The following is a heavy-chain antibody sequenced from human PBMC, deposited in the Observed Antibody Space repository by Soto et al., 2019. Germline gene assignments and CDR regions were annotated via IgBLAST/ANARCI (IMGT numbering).Heavy chain of an antibody. CDR3: ARRSIFGVPNILNYYYYGMDV. V-gene: IGHV1-46*01. CDR2: INPSGGST. D-gene: IGHD3-3*01. J-gene: IGHJ6*02. CDR1: GYTFTSYY. Sequence: QVQLVQSGAEVKKPGASVKVSCKASGYTFTSYYMHWVRQAPGQGLEWMGIINPSGGSTSYAQKFQGRVTMTRDTSTSTVYMELSSLRSEDTAVYYCARRSIFGVPNILNYYYYGMDVWGQGTTVTVSS.